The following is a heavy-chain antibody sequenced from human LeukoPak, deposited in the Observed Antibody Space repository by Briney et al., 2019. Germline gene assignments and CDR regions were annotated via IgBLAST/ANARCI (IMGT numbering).Heavy chain of an antibody. CDR2: IIPIFGTA. D-gene: IGHD3-3*01. CDR1: GGTFSSYA. Sequence: GASVKVSRKASGGTFSSYAISWVRQAPGQGLEWMGGIIPIFGTANYAQKFQGRVTITADESTSTAYMELSSLRSEDTAVYYCARGQRRLEWSAAFDYWGQGTLVTVSS. V-gene: IGHV1-69*01. J-gene: IGHJ4*02. CDR3: ARGQRRLEWSAAFDY.